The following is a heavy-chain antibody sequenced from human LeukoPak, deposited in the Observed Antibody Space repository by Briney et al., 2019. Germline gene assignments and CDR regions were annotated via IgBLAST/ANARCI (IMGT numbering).Heavy chain of an antibody. CDR2: MNPNSGNT. D-gene: IGHD3-3*01. Sequence: ASVKVSCKASGYTSTSYDINWVRQATGQGLEWMGWMNPNSGNTGYAQKFQGRVTITRNTSISTAYMELSSLRSEDTAVYYCARGRYYDFWSGYYPTYYFDYWGQGTLVTVSS. CDR3: ARGRYYDFWSGYYPTYYFDY. J-gene: IGHJ4*02. V-gene: IGHV1-8*03. CDR1: GYTSTSYD.